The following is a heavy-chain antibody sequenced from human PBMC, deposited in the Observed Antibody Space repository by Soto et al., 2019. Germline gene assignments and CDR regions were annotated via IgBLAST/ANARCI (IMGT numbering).Heavy chain of an antibody. CDR1: GYSFTSYW. D-gene: IGHD5-12*01. CDR3: ARHRGSPGSYFGLDV. V-gene: IGHV5-51*01. J-gene: IGHJ6*02. Sequence: GESLKISCKGSGYSFTSYWINWVRQMPGKGLEWMGVIYPGDSDTRYSPSFQGQVTISADKSIDTAYLQWRSLKASDTAVYYCARHRGSPGSYFGLDVWGQGTTVTVSS. CDR2: IYPGDSDT.